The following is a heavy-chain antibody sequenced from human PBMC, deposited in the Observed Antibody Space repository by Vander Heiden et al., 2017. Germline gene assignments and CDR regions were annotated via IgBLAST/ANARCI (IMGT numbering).Heavy chain of an antibody. D-gene: IGHD2-2*01. J-gene: IGHJ6*02. CDR1: GGSISSSSYY. V-gene: IGHV4-39*01. CDR2: IYYSGST. CDR3: ARLSIVVVPAATRYYYYGMDV. Sequence: QLQLQESGPGLVKPSETLSLTCTVSGGSISSSSYYWGWIRQPPGKGLEWIGSIYYSGSTYYNPSLKSRVTISVDTSKNQFSLKLSSVTAADTAVYYCARLSIVVVPAATRYYYYGMDVWGQGTTVTVSS.